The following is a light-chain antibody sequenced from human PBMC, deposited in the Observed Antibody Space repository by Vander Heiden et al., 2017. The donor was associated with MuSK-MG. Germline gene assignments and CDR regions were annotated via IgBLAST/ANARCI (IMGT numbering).Light chain of an antibody. CDR2: WAS. Sequence: DIVMTQSPDSLAVSLGERATINCKSSQSVLYSSNNKNYLAWYQQKPGQPPKLLIYWASTRESGVPDRFSGSGSGTDFTLTISSLQAEDVAVYYCQQDDSPLFTFGPGTKVDIK. J-gene: IGKJ3*01. CDR1: QSVLYSSNNKNY. V-gene: IGKV4-1*01. CDR3: QQDDSPLFT.